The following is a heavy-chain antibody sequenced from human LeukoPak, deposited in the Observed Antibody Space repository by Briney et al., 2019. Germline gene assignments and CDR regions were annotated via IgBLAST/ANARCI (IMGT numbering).Heavy chain of an antibody. CDR1: GGSFSGYY. J-gene: IGHJ3*02. Sequence: SETLSLTCAVYGGSFSGYYWSWLRQPPGKGLEWIGEINHSGSTNYNPSLKSRVTISVDTSKNQFSLKLSSVTAADTAVYYCARGFLEWLLSNDAFDIWGQGKMVTVSS. CDR3: ARGFLEWLLSNDAFDI. CDR2: INHSGST. D-gene: IGHD3-3*01. V-gene: IGHV4-34*01.